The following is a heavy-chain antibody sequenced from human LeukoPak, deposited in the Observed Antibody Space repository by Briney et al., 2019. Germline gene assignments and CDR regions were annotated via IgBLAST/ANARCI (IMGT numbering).Heavy chain of an antibody. J-gene: IGHJ4*02. V-gene: IGHV4-39*07. CDR3: ARGHHFRDRRDGYNYFY. CDR1: GGSISSSSYY. Sequence: PSETLSLTCTVSGGSISSSSYYWGWIRQPPGKGLEWIGSIYYSGSTYYNPSLKSRVTISVDTSKNQFSLKLSSVTAADTAVYYCARGHHFRDRRDGYNYFYWGQGTLVTVSS. CDR2: IYYSGST. D-gene: IGHD5-24*01.